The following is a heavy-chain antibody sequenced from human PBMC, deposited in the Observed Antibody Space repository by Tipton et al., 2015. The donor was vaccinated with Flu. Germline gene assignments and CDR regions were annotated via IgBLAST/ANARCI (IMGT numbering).Heavy chain of an antibody. J-gene: IGHJ5*02. CDR2: INHGGST. CDR1: GDSYTGYW. D-gene: IGHD3-3*02. CDR3: ARHFTAKNWFDP. Sequence: GLVKPSETLSLTCGVSGDSYTGYWWSWIRQFPGQGLEWIGEINHGGSTYYNPSLTGRVSISGDSSKNQLFLKLRSVTAADTAIYYCARHFTAKNWFDPWGQGIQVTVSS. V-gene: IGHV4-34*01.